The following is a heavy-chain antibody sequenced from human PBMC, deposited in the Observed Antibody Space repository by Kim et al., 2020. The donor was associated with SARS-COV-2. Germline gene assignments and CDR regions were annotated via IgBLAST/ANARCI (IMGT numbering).Heavy chain of an antibody. V-gene: IGHV3-53*01. CDR1: GFSVSSNY. CDR3: ARHSGYDFWSGSAYYYYM. Sequence: GGSLRLFCAASGFSVSSNYMSWVRQAPGKGLEWVSIIYSGGNTFYADSVKGRFSISRDDSKNTLYLQINSLRAEDTAVYYCARHSGYDFWSGSAYYYYM. J-gene: IGHJ6*03. D-gene: IGHD3-3*01. CDR2: IYSGGNT.